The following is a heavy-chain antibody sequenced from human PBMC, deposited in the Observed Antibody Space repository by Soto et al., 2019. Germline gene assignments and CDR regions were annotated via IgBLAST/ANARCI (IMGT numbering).Heavy chain of an antibody. CDR3: ARGLGGYSYGSFVY. Sequence: SETLSLTCTVSGASVTNGIYYWSWIRLPPGKGLEWIGYIHHSGSTDYNPSLTRRVAMSVDTSKNQFSLSVSSVTAADTAVYYCARGLGGYSYGSFVYWGQGTLVTVSS. CDR1: GASVTNGIYY. J-gene: IGHJ4*02. CDR2: IHHSGST. D-gene: IGHD5-18*01. V-gene: IGHV4-61*01.